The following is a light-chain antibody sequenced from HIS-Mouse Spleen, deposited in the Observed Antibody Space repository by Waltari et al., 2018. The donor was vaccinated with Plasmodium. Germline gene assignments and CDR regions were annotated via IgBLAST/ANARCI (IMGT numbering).Light chain of an antibody. J-gene: IGKJ1*01. V-gene: IGKV1-5*03. Sequence: DIQMTQSPSTLSASVGDRVTITCRASQSISSWLAWYQQKPGKAPKLLIYKASSLASGVPSRFSGSGSGTEFTLTISSLQPDDFAIYYCQQYNSYSWTFGQGTKVEIK. CDR3: QQYNSYSWT. CDR2: KAS. CDR1: QSISSW.